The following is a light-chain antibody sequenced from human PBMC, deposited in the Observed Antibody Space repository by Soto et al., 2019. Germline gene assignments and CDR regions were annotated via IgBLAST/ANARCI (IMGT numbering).Light chain of an antibody. Sequence: QSVLTQPPSASGTPGQRITIPCSGSSSNIEANYAFWYQQLPGMAPKLLIYNDNQRPSGVPDRFSGSKSGTSASLGISGLRSEDEADYYCAAWDDILRAVVFGGGTKLTVL. CDR1: SSNIEANY. CDR2: NDN. CDR3: AAWDDILRAVV. V-gene: IGLV1-47*02. J-gene: IGLJ2*01.